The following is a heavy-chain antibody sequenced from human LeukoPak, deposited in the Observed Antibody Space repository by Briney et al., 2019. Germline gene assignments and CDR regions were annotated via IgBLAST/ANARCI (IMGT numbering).Heavy chain of an antibody. V-gene: IGHV1-69*13. CDR3: ARDGGYSYGQPLSDQTFDY. Sequence: GASVKVSCKASGGTFSSYAISWVRQALGQGLEWMGGIIPIFGTANYAQKFQGRVTITADESTSTAYMELSSLRSEDTAVYYCARDGGYSYGQPLSDQTFDYWRQGTLVTVSS. CDR1: GGTFSSYA. J-gene: IGHJ4*02. CDR2: IIPIFGTA. D-gene: IGHD5-18*01.